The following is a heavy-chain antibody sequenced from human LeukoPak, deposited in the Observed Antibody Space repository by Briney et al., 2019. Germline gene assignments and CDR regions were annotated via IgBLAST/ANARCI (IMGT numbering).Heavy chain of an antibody. D-gene: IGHD6-19*01. V-gene: IGHV1-2*06. CDR1: GYTFTGYY. J-gene: IGHJ5*02. CDR2: INPNSGGT. CDR3: ARTTKAVAGTGWFDP. Sequence: ASVKVSCKASGYTFTGYYMHWVRQAPGQGLEWMGRINPNSGGTSYAQKFQGRVTMTRDTSISTAYMELSRLRSDDTAVYYRARTTKAVAGTGWFDPWGQGTLVTVSS.